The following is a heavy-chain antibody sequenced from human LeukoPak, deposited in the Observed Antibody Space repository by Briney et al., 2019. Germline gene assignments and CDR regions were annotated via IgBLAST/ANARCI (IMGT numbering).Heavy chain of an antibody. CDR3: ARTWIQLWPPDY. CDR1: GFTFSTYW. D-gene: IGHD5-18*01. CDR2: IKQDGSET. V-gene: IGHV3-7*03. Sequence: GRSLRLSCAASGFTFSTYWMSWGRQAPGKGLERVANIKQDGSETYYADSVKGRFTISRDNAKNSLYLQMNSLRAEDTAVYYCARTWIQLWPPDYRGQGTLVTVSS. J-gene: IGHJ4*02.